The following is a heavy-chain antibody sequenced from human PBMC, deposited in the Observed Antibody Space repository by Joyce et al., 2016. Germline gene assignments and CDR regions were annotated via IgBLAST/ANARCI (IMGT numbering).Heavy chain of an antibody. CDR3: ARSQWLAPLMY. CDR1: GGHFRGFF. D-gene: IGHD6-19*01. CDR2: INKSGVT. V-gene: IGHV4-34*01. J-gene: IGHJ4*02. Sequence: QVQLQQWGAGLLKPSETLSLTCAVSGGHFRGFFWTWVRQPPGKGLEWIGDINKSGVTNYNPSLKTRVTLSVDTSKNRFSLKLTSLSAADTAVYYCARSQWLAPLMYWGQGTPVTVSS.